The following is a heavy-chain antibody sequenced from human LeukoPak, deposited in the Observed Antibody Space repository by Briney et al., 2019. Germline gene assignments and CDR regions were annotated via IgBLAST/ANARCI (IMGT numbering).Heavy chain of an antibody. J-gene: IGHJ4*02. D-gene: IGHD3-10*01. V-gene: IGHV3-21*01. CDR1: GFTFSRYN. CDR3: ATNLWFGELDDY. Sequence: GGSLRLSCATSGFTFSRYNMNWVRQAPGKGLEWVSSITSSSIYKYYADSMKGRFTISRDNAKNSLYLQMNSLRAEDTAVYYCATNLWFGELDDYWGQGTLVTVSS. CDR2: ITSSSIYK.